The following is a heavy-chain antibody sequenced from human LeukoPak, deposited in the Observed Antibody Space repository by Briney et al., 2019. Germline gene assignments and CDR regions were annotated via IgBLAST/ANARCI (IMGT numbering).Heavy chain of an antibody. Sequence: ASVKVSCKASGGTFSSYAISWVRQAPGQGLEWMGGIIPIFGTANYAQKFQGRVTITTDESTSTAYMELSRLRSDDTAVYYCARSNGQWLPRDYAFDIWGQGTMVTVSS. D-gene: IGHD6-19*01. J-gene: IGHJ3*02. CDR1: GGTFSSYA. V-gene: IGHV1-69*05. CDR3: ARSNGQWLPRDYAFDI. CDR2: IIPIFGTA.